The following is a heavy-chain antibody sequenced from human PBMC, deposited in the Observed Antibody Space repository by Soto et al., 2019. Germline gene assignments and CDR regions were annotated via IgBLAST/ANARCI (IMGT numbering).Heavy chain of an antibody. D-gene: IGHD5-12*01. CDR3: AREHRGNGYNQCWYFDL. J-gene: IGHJ2*01. Sequence: QVQLQESGPGLVKPSQTLSLTCTVSGGSISSGGHYWSWIRQHPGKGLEWIGYIYYSGSTYYNPSLKRRVTISVDTSKNQFSLKLSSVTAADTAVYYCAREHRGNGYNQCWYFDLWGRGTLVTVSS. CDR2: IYYSGST. V-gene: IGHV4-31*03. CDR1: GGSISSGGHY.